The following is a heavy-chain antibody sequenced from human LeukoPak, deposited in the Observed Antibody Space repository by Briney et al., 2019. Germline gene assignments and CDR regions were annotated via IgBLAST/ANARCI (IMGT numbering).Heavy chain of an antibody. J-gene: IGHJ4*02. V-gene: IGHV3-48*03. CDR1: GFTFSSYE. D-gene: IGHD3-22*01. CDR2: ISSSGSTI. CDR3: ASKGPYYLDDY. Sequence: PGGSLRLSCAASGFTFSSYEMNWVRQAPEKGLEWVSYISSSGSTIYYADSVKGRFTISRDNAKNSLYLQMNSLRAEDTAVYYCASKGPYYLDDYWGQGTLVTVSS.